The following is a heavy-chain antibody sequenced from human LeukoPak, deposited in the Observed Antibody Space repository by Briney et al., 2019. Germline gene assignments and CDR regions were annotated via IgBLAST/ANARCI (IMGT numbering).Heavy chain of an antibody. CDR1: GGSISRSGYF. D-gene: IGHD3-16*01. V-gene: IGHV4-61*08. J-gene: IGHJ6*03. CDR3: ARETSQKGAHYMDV. Sequence: SETLSLTCTVSGGSISRSGYFWGWIRQPPGKGLEWIGYIYYSGSTNYNPSLKSRVTISVDTSKNQFSLKLSSVTAADTAVYYCARETSQKGAHYMDVWGKGTMVTISS. CDR2: IYYSGST.